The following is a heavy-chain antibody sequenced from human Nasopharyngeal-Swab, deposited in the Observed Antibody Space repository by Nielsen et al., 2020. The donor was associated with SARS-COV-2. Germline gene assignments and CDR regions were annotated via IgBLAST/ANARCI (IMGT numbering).Heavy chain of an antibody. CDR1: GFTFTSYN. V-gene: IGHV3-30*03. D-gene: IGHD3-10*01. Sequence: GESLKISCAASGFTFTSYNMHWVRQAPGKGLEWVALMFSDGSDQYYADSVKGRFTISGDTSTNTLYLQMNSLRADDTAVYYCVREGPYGSGSSFDYWGPGTLGTVFS. J-gene: IGHJ4*02. CDR2: MFSDGSDQ. CDR3: VREGPYGSGSSFDY.